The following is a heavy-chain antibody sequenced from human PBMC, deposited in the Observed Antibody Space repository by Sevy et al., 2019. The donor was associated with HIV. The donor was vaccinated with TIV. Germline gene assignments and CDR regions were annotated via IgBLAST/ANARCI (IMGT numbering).Heavy chain of an antibody. CDR3: AKEARIVVVPAVRGAFDI. CDR1: GFTFSSYA. D-gene: IGHD2-2*01. Sequence: GGSLRLSCAASGFTFSSYAMSWVRQAPGKGLEWVSAISGSGGSTYYADSVKGRFTISRDNSKNTLYLQMNSLRAEDTAVYYCAKEARIVVVPAVRGAFDIWGQGTMVTVSS. J-gene: IGHJ3*02. CDR2: ISGSGGST. V-gene: IGHV3-23*01.